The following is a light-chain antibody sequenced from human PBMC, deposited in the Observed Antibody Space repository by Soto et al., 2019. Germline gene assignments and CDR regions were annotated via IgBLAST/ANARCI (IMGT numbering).Light chain of an antibody. Sequence: DIQMTQSPSTLSAAVGDRVTITCRASQSASLWLAWYQQRPGEAPNLLIYDASSLKSGVPSRFSGSGSGTGFTLTISSLQTDDIATYYCQHYNGYPRAFGQGTKVDIK. V-gene: IGKV1-5*01. CDR3: QHYNGYPRA. J-gene: IGKJ1*01. CDR2: DAS. CDR1: QSASLW.